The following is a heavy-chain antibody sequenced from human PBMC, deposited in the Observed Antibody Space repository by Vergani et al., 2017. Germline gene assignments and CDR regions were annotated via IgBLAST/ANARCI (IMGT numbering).Heavy chain of an antibody. V-gene: IGHV3-30*03. D-gene: IGHD1-1*01. CDR1: GFTSSYYG. J-gene: IGHJ1*01. CDR2: ISYDGTQK. Sequence: QVHLVESGGGVVQPGRSLRLPCVVSGFTSSYYGMHWVRQAPGEGLEWVAVISYDGTQKYYADSVKGRFTISRDNSKSTLYLQMNSLRTEDTAVYYCATKSCGTPGCQIGYFREWGQGTLVTVSS. CDR3: ATKSCGTPGCQIGYFRE.